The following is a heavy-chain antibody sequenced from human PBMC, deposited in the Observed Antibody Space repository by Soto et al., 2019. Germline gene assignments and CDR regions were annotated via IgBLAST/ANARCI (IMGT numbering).Heavy chain of an antibody. CDR2: ISAYNGYT. Sequence: QVQLVQSGAEVKKPGASVKVSCKASGYTFTSHSIIWVRRAPGAGLEWVGWISAYNGYTNSAEHFQGRVTMTTDASTNTAYMERRSLRSDDTAVYYCARVGYYYGAGSDVFDPWGEGTLVTVSS. V-gene: IGHV1-18*04. D-gene: IGHD3-10*01. J-gene: IGHJ5*02. CDR1: GYTFTSHS. CDR3: ARVGYYYGAGSDVFDP.